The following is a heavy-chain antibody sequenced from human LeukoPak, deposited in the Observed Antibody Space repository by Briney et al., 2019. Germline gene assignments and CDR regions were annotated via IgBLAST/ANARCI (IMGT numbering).Heavy chain of an antibody. CDR1: GFTLCHFG. Sequence: GGSLRLSCAASGFTLCHFGMNRVRQAPGKGLEWISYISSSSTTIYYADSVKGRFAISGDNAKNSLSLQMNSLRAEDTAVYYCARNDYDFWSGYHYWGQGTLVTVSS. CDR3: ARNDYDFWSGYHY. D-gene: IGHD3-3*01. J-gene: IGHJ4*02. CDR2: ISSSSTTI. V-gene: IGHV3-48*04.